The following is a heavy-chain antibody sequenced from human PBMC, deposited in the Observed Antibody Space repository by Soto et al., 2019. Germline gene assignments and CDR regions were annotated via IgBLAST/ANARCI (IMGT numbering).Heavy chain of an antibody. CDR3: ARSYDSSGYYFDY. CDR1: GFTFSDYY. V-gene: IGHV3-11*05. Sequence: QVQLVESGGGLVKPGGSLRLSCAASGFTFSDYYMSWIRQAPGKGLEWVSYISSSSSYTNYADSVKGRFTISRDNAKNSLYLQMNSLRAEDTAVYYWARSYDSSGYYFDYWGQGTLVTVSS. CDR2: ISSSSSYT. J-gene: IGHJ4*02. D-gene: IGHD3-22*01.